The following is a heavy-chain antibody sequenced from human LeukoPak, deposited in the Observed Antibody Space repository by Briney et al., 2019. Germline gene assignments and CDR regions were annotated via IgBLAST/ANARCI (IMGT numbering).Heavy chain of an antibody. V-gene: IGHV3-11*01. CDR1: GFTFSDYY. CDR2: ISSSGSTI. D-gene: IGHD1-26*01. CDR3: VRDRGTYRPIDY. Sequence: GGSLRLSCAASGFTFSDYYMSWIRQAPGKGLEWVSYISSSGSTIYYADSVKGRLTISRDNAQNSLYLQMNSLRAEDTAIYYCVRDRGTYRPIDYWGQGTLVTVSS. J-gene: IGHJ4*02.